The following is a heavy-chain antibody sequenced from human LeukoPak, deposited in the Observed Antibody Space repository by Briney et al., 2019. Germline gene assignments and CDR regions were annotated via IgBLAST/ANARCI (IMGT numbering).Heavy chain of an antibody. V-gene: IGHV3-23*01. Sequence: GGSLRLSRAASGFTFSSYAMSWVRQAPGKGLEWVSGISGSGSKTYYADSVKGRFTISRDNSKNTLYLQMNSLRAEDTAVYYCAKDGDYYGSGSPFDYWGQGTLVTVSS. D-gene: IGHD3-10*01. CDR3: AKDGDYYGSGSPFDY. J-gene: IGHJ4*02. CDR1: GFTFSSYA. CDR2: ISGSGSKT.